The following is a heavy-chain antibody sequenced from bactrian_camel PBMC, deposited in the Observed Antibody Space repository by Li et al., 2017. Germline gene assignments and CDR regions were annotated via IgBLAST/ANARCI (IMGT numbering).Heavy chain of an antibody. Sequence: HVQLVESGGGSVQAGGSLRLSCAASGFTSSSYCMGWFRQAPGMEREGVASLAHDGSTTYADSVKGRFTISRDNAKSTVNLRMNSLKPEDTAVYYCVRDRWSGWVTFSIFNHWGQGTQVTVS. CDR2: LAHDGST. CDR1: GFTSSSYC. CDR3: VRDRWSGWVTFSIFNH. J-gene: IGHJ4*01. D-gene: IGHD5*01. V-gene: IGHV3S53*01.